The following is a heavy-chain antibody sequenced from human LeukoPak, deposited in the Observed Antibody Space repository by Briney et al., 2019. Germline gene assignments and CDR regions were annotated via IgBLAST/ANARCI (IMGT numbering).Heavy chain of an antibody. CDR3: ARGGSVPRLSLDDY. D-gene: IGHD1-26*01. Sequence: GASVKVSCKASGGTFSSYAISWVRQAPGQGLEWMGGIIPIFGTANYAQKFQGRVTITADESTSTAYMELSSLRSDDTAVYYCARGGSVPRLSLDDYWGQGTLVTVSS. V-gene: IGHV1-69*13. CDR2: IIPIFGTA. CDR1: GGTFSSYA. J-gene: IGHJ4*02.